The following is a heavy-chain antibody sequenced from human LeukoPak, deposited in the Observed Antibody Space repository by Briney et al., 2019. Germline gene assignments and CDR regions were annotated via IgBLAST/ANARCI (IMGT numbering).Heavy chain of an antibody. CDR3: ARHASGHYFDS. D-gene: IGHD2-15*01. CDR2: IWFDGSDK. J-gene: IGHJ4*02. V-gene: IGHV3-33*01. CDR1: GFTFSNYG. Sequence: HSGRSLRLSCVASGFTFSNYGMHWVRQAPGKGLEWVAIIWFDGSDKYYADSVKGRVTISRDNSKNTLYLQMNSLRAEDAAVYYCARHASGHYFDSWGQGTLVTVSS.